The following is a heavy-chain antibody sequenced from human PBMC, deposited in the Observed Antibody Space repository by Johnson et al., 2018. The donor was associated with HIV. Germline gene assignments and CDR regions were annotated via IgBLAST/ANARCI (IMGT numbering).Heavy chain of an antibody. D-gene: IGHD3-22*01. CDR3: ARDPELDYFDNRAFDI. Sequence: VQLVESGGGLVQPGGSLRLSCPASGFTFSYYWMSWVRQAPGKGLEWVANIKQDGSEKYYVDSVKGRFTISRDNAKNSLSLQMDSLRAEDTAVYYCARDPELDYFDNRAFDIWGQGTMVTVSS. J-gene: IGHJ3*02. V-gene: IGHV3-7*01. CDR2: IKQDGSEK. CDR1: GFTFSYYW.